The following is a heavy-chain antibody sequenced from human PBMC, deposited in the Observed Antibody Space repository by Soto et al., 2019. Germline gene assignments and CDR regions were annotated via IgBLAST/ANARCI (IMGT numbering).Heavy chain of an antibody. CDR1: GGSISSGDYY. CDR2: IYYSGST. V-gene: IGHV4-30-4*02. D-gene: IGHD4-17*01. CDR3: ARLGPTTVPTSYFTGNYNGMDV. J-gene: IGHJ6*02. Sequence: PSDTLSLTCTVSGGSISSGDYYWSWMRQPPGKGLEWIGYIYYSGSTYYNPSLRSRLTISVDTSKNQFSLKLSSVTAADTAVYCCARLGPTTVPTSYFTGNYNGMDVWGQGTTVTVSS.